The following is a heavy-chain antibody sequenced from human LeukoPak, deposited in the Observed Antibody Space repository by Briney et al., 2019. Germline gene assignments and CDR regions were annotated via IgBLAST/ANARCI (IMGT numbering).Heavy chain of an antibody. V-gene: IGHV4-59*01. CDR3: ARWGVVAATFDS. CDR1: GGSISSYY. CDR2: IYDSGST. Sequence: SETLSLTCTVSGGSISSYYWSWIRQPPGKGLEWIGYIYDSGSTNYNPSFKSRVTMSVDTSKNQFPLKLSSVTAADTAVYYCARWGVVAATFDSWGQGTLVTVSS. J-gene: IGHJ5*01. D-gene: IGHD2-15*01.